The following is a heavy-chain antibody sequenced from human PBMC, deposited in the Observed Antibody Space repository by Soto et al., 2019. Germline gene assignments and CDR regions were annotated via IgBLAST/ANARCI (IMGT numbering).Heavy chain of an antibody. CDR3: ARDHPLGYCSGGSCYSDYYYGMDV. V-gene: IGHV4-31*03. Sequence: QVQLQESGPGLVKPSQTLSLTCTVSGGSISSGGYYWSWIRQHPGKGLEWIGYIYYSGSTYYNPSLKSRVTISVDTSKNQFSLKLSSVTAADTAVYYCARDHPLGYCSGGSCYSDYYYGMDVWGQGTTVTVSS. CDR1: GGSISSGGYY. J-gene: IGHJ6*02. CDR2: IYYSGST. D-gene: IGHD2-15*01.